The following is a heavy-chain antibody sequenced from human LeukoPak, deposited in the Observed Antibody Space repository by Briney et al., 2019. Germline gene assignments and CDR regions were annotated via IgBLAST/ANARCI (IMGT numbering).Heavy chain of an antibody. CDR1: GFTFSSYG. J-gene: IGHJ4*02. V-gene: IGHV3-30*03. Sequence: PAGSLRLSCAASGFTFSSYGMHWVRQAPGKGLEWVALMTYDGGNKYYTDSVKGRFTISRDNSKNTLYLQMNSLRGEDTAVYYCARDYYYDSNGYYGYWGQGTLVTVSS. CDR2: MTYDGGNK. D-gene: IGHD3-22*01. CDR3: ARDYYYDSNGYYGY.